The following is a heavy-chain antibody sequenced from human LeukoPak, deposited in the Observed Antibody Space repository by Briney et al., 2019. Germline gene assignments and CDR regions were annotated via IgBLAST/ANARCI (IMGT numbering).Heavy chain of an antibody. CDR2: ISSSSSYI. J-gene: IGHJ4*02. V-gene: IGHV3-21*01. Sequence: GGSLRLSCAASGFTFNNYAMTWVRQAPGKGLEWVSSISSSSSYIYYADSVKGRFTISRDNAKNSLYLQMNSLRAEDTAVYYCARETFWSGGDYWGQGTLVTVSS. D-gene: IGHD3-3*01. CDR1: GFTFNNYA. CDR3: ARETFWSGGDY.